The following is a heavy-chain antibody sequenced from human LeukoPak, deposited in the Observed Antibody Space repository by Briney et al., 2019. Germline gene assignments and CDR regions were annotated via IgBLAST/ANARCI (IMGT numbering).Heavy chain of an antibody. Sequence: GGSLRLSCAASGFTFGSYWMSWVRQAPGKGLEWVANIKQDGSEKYYVDSLKGRFTISRDNAKNSLYLQMNSLRAEDTAVYYCARYDFWSGYYRWFDPWGQGTLVTVSS. D-gene: IGHD3-3*01. CDR3: ARYDFWSGYYRWFDP. J-gene: IGHJ5*02. V-gene: IGHV3-7*01. CDR2: IKQDGSEK. CDR1: GFTFGSYW.